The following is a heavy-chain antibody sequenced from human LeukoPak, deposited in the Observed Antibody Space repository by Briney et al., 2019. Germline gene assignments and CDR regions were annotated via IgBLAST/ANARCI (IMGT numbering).Heavy chain of an antibody. CDR3: ARGGYTYGSNYYYAMDV. CDR1: GFTVSSNY. CDR2: IYRGGTT. D-gene: IGHD5-18*01. V-gene: IGHV3-53*04. J-gene: IGHJ6*02. Sequence: GESLKISCAASGFTVSSNYMTWVRQAPGKGLEWVSLIYRGGTTYYADSVKGRFTISRHNSMNTLYLQMNSLRAEDTAVYYCARGGYTYGSNYYYAMDVWGQGTTVTVSS.